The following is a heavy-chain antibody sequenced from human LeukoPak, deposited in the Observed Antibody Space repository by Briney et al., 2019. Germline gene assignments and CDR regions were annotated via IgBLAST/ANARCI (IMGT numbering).Heavy chain of an antibody. V-gene: IGHV4-39*07. J-gene: IGHJ4*02. CDR2: TYYSGST. Sequence: PSETLSLTCTVSGGSISSSSYYWGWIRQPPGKGLEWIGSTYYSGSTYCNPSLKSRVTISVDTSKNQFSLKLSSVTAADTAVYYCARDVVRVAAAGNDYWGQGTLVTVSS. CDR1: GGSISSSSYY. CDR3: ARDVVRVAAAGNDY. D-gene: IGHD6-13*01.